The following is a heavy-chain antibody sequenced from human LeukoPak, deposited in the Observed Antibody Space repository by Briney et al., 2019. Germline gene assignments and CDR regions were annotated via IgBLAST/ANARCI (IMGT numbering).Heavy chain of an antibody. J-gene: IGHJ6*03. V-gene: IGHV4-59*01. CDR1: GGSISSYY. D-gene: IGHD5-18*01. Sequence: PSETLSLTCTVSGGSISSYYWSWIRQPPGKGLEWIGYIYYSGSTNYNPSLKSRVTISVDTSKNQFSLKLSSVTAADTAVYYCAREVRYSYGPYYYYYYMDVWGKGTTGTVSS. CDR2: IYYSGST. CDR3: AREVRYSYGPYYYYYYMDV.